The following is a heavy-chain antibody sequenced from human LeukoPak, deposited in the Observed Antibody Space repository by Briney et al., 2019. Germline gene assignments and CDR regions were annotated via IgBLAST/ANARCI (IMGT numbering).Heavy chain of an antibody. CDR3: ATHLGDWGFVYYFDY. D-gene: IGHD2-21*02. CDR1: GYTFSNYW. CDR2: IYPGDSDT. J-gene: IGHJ4*02. Sequence: GESLKISCKGSGYTFSNYWIGWVRQMPGKGLEWMAIIYPGDSDTRYNPSFRGQVTISADKSISTAYLQWSSLTASDTAMYYCATHLGDWGFVYYFDYWGQGTLVTVSS. V-gene: IGHV5-51*01.